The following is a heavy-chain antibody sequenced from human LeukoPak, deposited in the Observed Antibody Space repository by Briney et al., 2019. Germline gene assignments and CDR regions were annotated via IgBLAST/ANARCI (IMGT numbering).Heavy chain of an antibody. CDR3: ARRYGSGVHDY. CDR1: GGSISSSSYY. D-gene: IGHD3-10*01. J-gene: IGHJ4*02. Sequence: SETLSLTCTVSGGSISSSSYYWGWIRQPPGKGLEWIGSIYYSGSTYYNPSLKSRVTISVDKSKNQFSLKLSSVTAADTAVYYCARRYGSGVHDYWGQGTLVTVSS. V-gene: IGHV4-39*07. CDR2: IYYSGST.